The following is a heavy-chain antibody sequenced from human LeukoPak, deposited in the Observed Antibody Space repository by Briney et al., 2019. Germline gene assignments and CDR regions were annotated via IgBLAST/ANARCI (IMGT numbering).Heavy chain of an antibody. CDR2: IYYSGST. D-gene: IGHD1-26*01. J-gene: IGHJ4*02. V-gene: IGHV4-59*01. CDR3: ARSMVGATRFDY. CDR1: GGSISSYY. Sequence: SETLSLTCTVSGGSISSYYWSWIRQPPGKGLEWIGYIYYSGSTNYNPSLKSRVTISVDTSKNQFSLKLSSATAADTAVYYCARSMVGATRFDYWGQGTLVTVSS.